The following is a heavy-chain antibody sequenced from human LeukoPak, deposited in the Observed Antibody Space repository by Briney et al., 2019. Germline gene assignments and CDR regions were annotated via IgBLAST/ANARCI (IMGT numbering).Heavy chain of an antibody. CDR3: ASAPEYYYDSSGYYSTGPYFDY. J-gene: IGHJ4*02. CDR1: GGSISSYY. CDR2: IYYSGST. V-gene: IGHV4-59*08. D-gene: IGHD3-22*01. Sequence: PSETLSLTCTVSGGSISSYYWSWIRQPPGKGLEWIGYIYYSGSTNYNPSLKSRVTISVDTSKNQFSLKLSSVTAADTAVYYCASAPEYYYDSSGYYSTGPYFDYWGQGTLVTVSS.